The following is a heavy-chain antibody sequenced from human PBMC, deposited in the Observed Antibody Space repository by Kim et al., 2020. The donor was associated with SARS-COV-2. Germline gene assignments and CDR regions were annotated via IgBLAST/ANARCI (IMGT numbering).Heavy chain of an antibody. Sequence: SETLSLTCTVSGGSISSSSYYWGWIRQPPGKGLEWIGSIYYSGSTYYNPSLKSRVTISVDTSKNQFSLKLSSVTAADTAVYYCARLEGFGELYWFDPWGQGTLVTVSS. V-gene: IGHV4-39*01. D-gene: IGHD3-10*01. CDR3: ARLEGFGELYWFDP. J-gene: IGHJ5*02. CDR2: IYYSGST. CDR1: GGSISSSSYY.